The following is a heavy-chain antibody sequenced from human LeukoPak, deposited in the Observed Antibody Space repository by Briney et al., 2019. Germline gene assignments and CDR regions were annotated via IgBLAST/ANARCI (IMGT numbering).Heavy chain of an antibody. CDR2: INPNSGGT. Sequence: ASVKVSCKASGYTFTCYYMHWVRQAPGQGLEWVGWINPNSGGTNYAQKFQGRVTMTRDTSISTAYMELSRLRSDDTAVYYCARDPGRGVIAEYFQHWGQGTLVTVSS. CDR3: ARDPGRGVIAEYFQH. CDR1: GYTFTCYY. J-gene: IGHJ1*01. D-gene: IGHD3-10*01. V-gene: IGHV1-2*02.